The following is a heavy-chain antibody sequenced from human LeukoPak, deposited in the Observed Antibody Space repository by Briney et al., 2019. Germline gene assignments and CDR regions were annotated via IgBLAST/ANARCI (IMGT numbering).Heavy chain of an antibody. CDR2: IKKDGTST. V-gene: IGHV3-74*01. Sequence: GGSLRLSCAGSGFTFSSYWIHWVRQAPGKGLVWLSRIKKDGTSTSYADSVQGRFTISRDNAKNTVYVQMSSLRAEDTAVYYCARGRPHGNDYWGQGTLVTVSS. D-gene: IGHD4-23*01. CDR3: ARGRPHGNDY. J-gene: IGHJ4*02. CDR1: GFTFSSYW.